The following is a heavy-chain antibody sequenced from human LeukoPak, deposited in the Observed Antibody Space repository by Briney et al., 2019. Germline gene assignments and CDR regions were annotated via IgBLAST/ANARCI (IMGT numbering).Heavy chain of an antibody. J-gene: IGHJ6*02. CDR1: GFSFSTYA. CDR3: ARRGPAPYYYYGMDV. Sequence: PGGSLRLSCAASGFSFSTYAMTWVRQAPGEGLEWVSGISKSGDNTYYTDSVKGRFTISRDNSRNTLHLQMSSLRAEDTAVYYCARRGPAPYYYYGMDVWGQGTTVTVSS. V-gene: IGHV3-23*01. CDR2: ISKSGDNT.